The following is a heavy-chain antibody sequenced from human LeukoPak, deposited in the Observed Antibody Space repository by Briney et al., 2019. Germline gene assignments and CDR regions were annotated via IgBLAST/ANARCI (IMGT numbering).Heavy chain of an antibody. CDR2: ISAYNGNT. Sequence: ASVKVSCKASGYTFTSYYMHWVRQAPGQGLEWMGWISAYNGNTNYAQKLQGRVTMTTDTSTSTAYMELRSLRSDDTAVYYCARNRRRDPAAAEDYWGQGTLVTVSS. D-gene: IGHD6-13*01. V-gene: IGHV1-18*04. J-gene: IGHJ4*02. CDR1: GYTFTSYY. CDR3: ARNRRRDPAAAEDY.